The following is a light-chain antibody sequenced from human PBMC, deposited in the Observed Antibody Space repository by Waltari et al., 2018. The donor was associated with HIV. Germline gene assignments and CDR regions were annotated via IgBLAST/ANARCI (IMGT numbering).Light chain of an antibody. CDR3: NSYAGSNNWV. CDR1: SSYVGGSKY. J-gene: IGLJ3*02. Sequence: QSALTQPPSASGSPGQSVTISCTGTSSYVGGSKYVSCDQQHPGKAPKLIIYEVNKRRSGGPDRYSGSKSANTASLTVSGLQADDEADYYCNSYAGSNNWVFGGGTKLTVL. V-gene: IGLV2-8*01. CDR2: EVN.